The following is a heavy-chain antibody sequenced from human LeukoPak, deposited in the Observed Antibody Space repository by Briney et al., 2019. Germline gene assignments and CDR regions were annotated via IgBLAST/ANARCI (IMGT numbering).Heavy chain of an antibody. CDR1: GGSFSGYY. J-gene: IGHJ4*02. D-gene: IGHD1-26*01. V-gene: IGHV4-34*01. CDR3: ARRVGAGFDY. CDR2: INHSGST. Sequence: SETLSLTCAVYGGSFSGYYWSWIRQPPGKGLEGIGEINHSGSTNYNPSLKSRVTISVDTSKNQFSLKLSSVTAADTAVYYCARRVGAGFDYWGQGTLVTVSS.